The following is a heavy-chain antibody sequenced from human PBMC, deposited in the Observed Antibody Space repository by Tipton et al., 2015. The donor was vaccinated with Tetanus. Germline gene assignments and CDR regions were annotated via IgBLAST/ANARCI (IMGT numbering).Heavy chain of an antibody. CDR2: IYQNGDA. CDR1: GGSISRFY. D-gene: IGHD2-21*01. J-gene: IGHJ6*02. CDR3: ARERIEAFYYHGLDV. V-gene: IGHV4-59*01. Sequence: TLSLTCTVSGGSISRFYWYWIRQPPGKGLEWIAYIYQNGDANYNPSLQSRATISEDTSKNQFSLQLAFVTAADTAIYCYARERIEAFYYHGLDVWGPGTTVTVSS.